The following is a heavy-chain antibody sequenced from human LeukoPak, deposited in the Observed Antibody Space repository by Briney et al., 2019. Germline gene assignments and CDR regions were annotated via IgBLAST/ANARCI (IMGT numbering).Heavy chain of an antibody. J-gene: IGHJ6*02. Sequence: SETLSLTCTVSGGSISSSSYYWGWIRQPPGKGLEWIGSIYYSGSTYYNPSLKSRVTISADTSKNQFSLKLSSVTAADTAVYYCAREGRVRYFDWSHYYYYGMDVWGQGTTVTVSS. D-gene: IGHD3-9*01. CDR1: GGSISSSSYY. CDR2: IYYSGST. CDR3: AREGRVRYFDWSHYYYYGMDV. V-gene: IGHV4-39*02.